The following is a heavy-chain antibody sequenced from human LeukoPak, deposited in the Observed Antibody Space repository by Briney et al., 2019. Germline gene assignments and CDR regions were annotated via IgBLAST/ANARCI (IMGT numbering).Heavy chain of an antibody. CDR2: ISDSGGST. Sequence: GGSLRLSCAASGFTFSNAWMSWVRQAPGKGLEWVSAISDSGGSTYYADSVKGRFTISRDNSKNTLYLQMNSLRAEDTAVYYCARVRAAFEDSSGGGDWFDPWGQGTLVTVSS. J-gene: IGHJ5*02. V-gene: IGHV3-23*01. CDR3: ARVRAAFEDSSGGGDWFDP. D-gene: IGHD6-19*01. CDR1: GFTFSNAW.